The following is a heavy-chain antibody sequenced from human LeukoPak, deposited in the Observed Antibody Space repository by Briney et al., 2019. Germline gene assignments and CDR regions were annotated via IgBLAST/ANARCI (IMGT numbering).Heavy chain of an antibody. Sequence: PGGALRLSCAASGFTFSSYWMHWVRQAPGKGLVWVSRINSDGSRTSYADSVRGRFTISRDNAKNRLYLHMNSLRAEDTAVYYCARDQGDYVWGSYQPLDAFDIWGQGTMVTVSS. CDR2: INSDGSRT. CDR1: GFTFSSYW. J-gene: IGHJ3*02. V-gene: IGHV3-74*01. D-gene: IGHD3-16*02. CDR3: ARDQGDYVWGSYQPLDAFDI.